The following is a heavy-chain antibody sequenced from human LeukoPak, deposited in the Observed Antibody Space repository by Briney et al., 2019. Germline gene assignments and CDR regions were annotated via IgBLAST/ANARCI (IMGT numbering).Heavy chain of an antibody. D-gene: IGHD3-22*01. CDR2: IRSKANNYAT. J-gene: IGHJ5*02. V-gene: IGHV3-73*01. Sequence: GGSLRLSCAASGFTFTDSAMHWVRQASGKGLEWVGRIRSKANNYATSYDASVKGRFTISRDDSKNTASLQVDSLKTEDTAVYYCTTETYYYDGSGYPWGQGTLVIVSS. CDR1: GFTFTDSA. CDR3: TTETYYYDGSGYP.